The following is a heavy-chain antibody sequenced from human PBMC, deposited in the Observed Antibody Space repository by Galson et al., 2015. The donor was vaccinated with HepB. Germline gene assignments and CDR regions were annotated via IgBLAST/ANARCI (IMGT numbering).Heavy chain of an antibody. J-gene: IGHJ5*02. CDR1: GYTFTSYG. V-gene: IGHV1-18*01. Sequence: CKASGYTFTSYGISWVRQAPGQGLEWMGWISAYNGNTNYAQKLQGRVTMTTDTSTSTAYMELRSLRSDDTAVYYCARDEYREVKWFDPWGQGTLVTVSS. CDR3: ARDEYREVKWFDP. CDR2: ISAYNGNT. D-gene: IGHD6-6*01.